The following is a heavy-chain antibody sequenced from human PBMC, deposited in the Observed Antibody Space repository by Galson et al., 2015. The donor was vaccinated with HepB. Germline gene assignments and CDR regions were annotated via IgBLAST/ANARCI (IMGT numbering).Heavy chain of an antibody. CDR2: INFDGTST. J-gene: IGHJ4*02. V-gene: IGHV3-74*01. CDR3: AREFAFGCGSYSH. Sequence: SLRLSCAASGFTFSNYWMHWVCQAPGKGPVWVSYINFDGTSTRFADSVKGRFTVSRDNAENTLFLQMNNLRAEDTAVYYCAREFAFGCGSYSHWGQGTLVTVSS. D-gene: IGHD3-10*01. CDR1: GFTFSNYW.